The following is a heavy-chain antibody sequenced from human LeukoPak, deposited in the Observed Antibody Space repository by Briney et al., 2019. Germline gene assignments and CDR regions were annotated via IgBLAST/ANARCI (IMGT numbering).Heavy chain of an antibody. CDR1: GYTLTSYG. CDR2: ISAYNGNK. D-gene: IGHD5-24*01. V-gene: IGHV1-18*01. J-gene: IGHJ6*03. Sequence: GASVKVSCKASGYTLTSYGISWVRQAPGQGLEWMGWISAYNGNKNYAHTLQGRVTMTTDTSTSTAYMELRSLRSDDTAVYYCARFPVEMATITGFDYYYYYMDVWGKGTTVTVSS. CDR3: ARFPVEMATITGFDYYYYYMDV.